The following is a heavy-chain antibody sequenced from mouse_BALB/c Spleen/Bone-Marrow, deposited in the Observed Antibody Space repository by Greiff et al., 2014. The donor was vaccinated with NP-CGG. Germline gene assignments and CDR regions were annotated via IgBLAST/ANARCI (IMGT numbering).Heavy chain of an antibody. CDR1: GDSITSGY. V-gene: IGHV3-8*02. CDR2: ISYSGST. CDR3: AYYDGYYFDY. D-gene: IGHD1-2*01. Sequence: VQLQQSGPSLVKPSQSVSLTCTVSGDSITSGYWNWIRKFPGNKLEYMGNISYSGSTYYNPSHKSGMSIIRDTSKTQYYLHLNSMTTEAAATYYCAYYDGYYFDYWGQGTTLTVSS. J-gene: IGHJ2*01.